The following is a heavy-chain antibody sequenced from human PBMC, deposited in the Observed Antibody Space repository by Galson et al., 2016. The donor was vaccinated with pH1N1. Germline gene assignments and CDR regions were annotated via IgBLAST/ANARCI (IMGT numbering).Heavy chain of an antibody. J-gene: IGHJ6*02. CDR2: ISYDGSNK. CDR3: AESPLFDGYYVGMDV. D-gene: IGHD4-17*01. Sequence: SLRLSCAASGFTFSSYGMHWVRQAPGKGLEWVAVISYDGSNKYYADSVKGRFTISRDNSKNTLYLQMNSLRAEDTAVYYCAESPLFDGYYVGMDVWGQGTTVTVSS. V-gene: IGHV3-30*18. CDR1: GFTFSSYG.